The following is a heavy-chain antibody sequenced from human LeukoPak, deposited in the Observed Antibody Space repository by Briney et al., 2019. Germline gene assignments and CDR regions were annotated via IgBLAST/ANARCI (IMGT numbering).Heavy chain of an antibody. CDR3: ARGGKGFPLGLRFDY. D-gene: IGHD2-21*01. CDR2: IYFSGST. J-gene: IGHJ4*02. CDR1: GGSISTYY. Sequence: SETLSLTCTVSGGSISTYYWTWIRQPPGKGLEWIGYIYFSGSTNYNPSLKSRVTISVDTCKNQFSLNLTSVTAADTAVYYCARGGKGFPLGLRFDYWGQGSLVTVSS. V-gene: IGHV4-59*01.